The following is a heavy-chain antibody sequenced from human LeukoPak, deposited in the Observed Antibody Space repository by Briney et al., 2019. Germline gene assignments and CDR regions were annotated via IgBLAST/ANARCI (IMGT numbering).Heavy chain of an antibody. D-gene: IGHD5-12*01. CDR2: ISGNAVST. V-gene: IGHV3-23*01. CDR3: AKEVTYSDYDLDY. CDR1: GFTLSSYN. J-gene: IGHJ4*02. Sequence: GGSLRLSCAASGFTLSSYNMNWVRQAPGKGLEWVAAISGNAVSTSYADSVRGRFTISRDTSKNTLYLQMNHLRAEDTAVYYCAKEVTYSDYDLDYWGQGTLVTVSS.